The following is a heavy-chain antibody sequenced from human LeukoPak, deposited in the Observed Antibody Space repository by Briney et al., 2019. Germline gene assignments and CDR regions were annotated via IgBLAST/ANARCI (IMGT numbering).Heavy chain of an antibody. D-gene: IGHD2-8*01. J-gene: IGHJ5*02. Sequence: PSETLSLTCTVSGGSISTYYWTWIRQPPGKGLEWVGYIYYIGSTKYNPSLKSRVTMSLDTSTNQFALKLSSVTAADTAVYYCAKTGYCTNGVCYGAWFDPWGQGTLVTVSS. CDR1: GGSISTYY. V-gene: IGHV4-59*01. CDR3: AKTGYCTNGVCYGAWFDP. CDR2: IYYIGST.